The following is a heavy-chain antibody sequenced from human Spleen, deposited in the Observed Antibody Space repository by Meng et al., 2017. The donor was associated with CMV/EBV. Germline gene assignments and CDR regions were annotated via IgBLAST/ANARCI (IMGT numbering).Heavy chain of an antibody. V-gene: IGHV1-2*02. CDR2: INPNSGGT. Sequence: ASVKVSCKASGYTFTGYYIHWVRQAPGQGLEWMGRINPNSGGTNYAQQFQGRVTMTRDTSISTAYMELSRLRSDDTAVYYCARDYENFYYYDSSGYYFDYWGQGTLVTVSS. CDR1: GYTFTGYY. CDR3: ARDYENFYYYDSSGYYFDY. J-gene: IGHJ4*02. D-gene: IGHD3-22*01.